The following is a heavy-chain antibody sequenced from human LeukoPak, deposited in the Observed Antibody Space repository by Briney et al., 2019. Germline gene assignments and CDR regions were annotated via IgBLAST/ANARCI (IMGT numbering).Heavy chain of an antibody. D-gene: IGHD4-17*01. CDR3: ARDLSLGRHDDGEPFDS. CDR1: GYTFSNHG. Sequence: GASVKVSCKTSGYTFSNHGISWMRQARGQGLEWMGWISGYNGNTNYVQKFRGRITMTTDTSTSTAYLQLRSLSSDDTALYYCARDLSLGRHDDGEPFDSWGQGTLVTVSS. CDR2: ISGYNGNT. J-gene: IGHJ4*02. V-gene: IGHV1-18*01.